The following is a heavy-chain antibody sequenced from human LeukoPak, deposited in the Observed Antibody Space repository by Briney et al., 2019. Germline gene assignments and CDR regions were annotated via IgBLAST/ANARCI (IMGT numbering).Heavy chain of an antibody. CDR3: SGRSGFSSIY. CDR1: GFTFNIHW. J-gene: IGHJ4*02. D-gene: IGHD2-2*01. V-gene: IGHV3-7*01. CDR2: IRPDGSEK. Sequence: PGGSLRLSCGASGFTFNIHWMNWVRQAPGKGLEGLANIRPDGSEKVYVDSVRGRFTISRDNTKNSVYLQMNNLRSEDSAVYYCSGRSGFSSIYWGQGSRVTVSS.